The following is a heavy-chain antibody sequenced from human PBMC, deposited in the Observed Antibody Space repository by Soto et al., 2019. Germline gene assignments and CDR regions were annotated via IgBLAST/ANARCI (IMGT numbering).Heavy chain of an antibody. D-gene: IGHD3-3*01. Sequence: ASVKVSCKTSGYTFTEFDINWVRQAPGQGLEWMGWMNTNTGNTGYAQKFQGRVTMTRDTSISTAYMELRRLRSEDTAVYYCATVVRFFGGHAGYWGQGTLVTVSS. J-gene: IGHJ4*02. CDR2: MNTNTGNT. CDR3: ATVVRFFGGHAGY. V-gene: IGHV1-8*01. CDR1: GYTFTEFD.